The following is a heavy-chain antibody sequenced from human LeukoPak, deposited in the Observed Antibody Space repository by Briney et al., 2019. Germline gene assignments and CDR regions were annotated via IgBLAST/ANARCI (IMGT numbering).Heavy chain of an antibody. CDR2: INPNSGGT. CDR1: GYTFTGYY. Sequence: ASVKVSCKASGYTFTGYYMHWVRQAPGQGLEWMGWINPNSGGTNYAQKFQGRVTMTRDTSISTAYMELSRLRSDDTAVYYCARVLRRYNWNDGDYYYYYMDVWGKGTTVTVSS. J-gene: IGHJ6*03. D-gene: IGHD1-20*01. V-gene: IGHV1-2*02. CDR3: ARVLRRYNWNDGDYYYYYMDV.